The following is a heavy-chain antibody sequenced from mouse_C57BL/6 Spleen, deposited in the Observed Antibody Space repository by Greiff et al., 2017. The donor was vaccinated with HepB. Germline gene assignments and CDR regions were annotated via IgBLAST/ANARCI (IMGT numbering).Heavy chain of an antibody. CDR1: GYAFSSSW. J-gene: IGHJ3*01. D-gene: IGHD2-4*01. Sequence: QVQLQQSGPELVKPGASVKISCKASGYAFSSSWMNWVKQRPGKGLEWIGRIYPGDGDTNYNGKFKGKATLTADKSSSTAYMQLSSLTSEDSAVYFCARSGDYDVGVAYWGQGTLVTVSA. CDR2: IYPGDGDT. V-gene: IGHV1-82*01. CDR3: ARSGDYDVGVAY.